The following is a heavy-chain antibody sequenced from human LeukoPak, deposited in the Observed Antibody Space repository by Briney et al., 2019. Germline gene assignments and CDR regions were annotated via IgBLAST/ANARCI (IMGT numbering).Heavy chain of an antibody. Sequence: GGSLRLSCAASGFTFSSYWMSWVRQAPGKGLEWVANIKQDGSEKYYVDSVKGRFTISRDNAKNSLYLQMNSLRAEDTAVYYCARVGNDYSNYAWNWFDPWGQGTLVTVSS. D-gene: IGHD4-11*01. CDR3: ARVGNDYSNYAWNWFDP. V-gene: IGHV3-7*03. J-gene: IGHJ5*02. CDR2: IKQDGSEK. CDR1: GFTFSSYW.